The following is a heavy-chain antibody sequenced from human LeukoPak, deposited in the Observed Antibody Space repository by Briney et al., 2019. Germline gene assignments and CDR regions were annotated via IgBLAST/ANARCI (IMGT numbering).Heavy chain of an antibody. D-gene: IGHD3-22*01. J-gene: IGHJ4*02. CDR2: ITSSSTYI. Sequence: GGSLRLSCVASGFTFSSYSMNWVRQAPGKGLEWVSSITSSSTYIYYADSVKGRFTISRDNAKNSLYLQMNSLRDEDTAVYYCARDRSQNYYDSGGDYFDYWGQGTLVTVSS. CDR3: ARDRSQNYYDSGGDYFDY. V-gene: IGHV3-21*01. CDR1: GFTFSSYS.